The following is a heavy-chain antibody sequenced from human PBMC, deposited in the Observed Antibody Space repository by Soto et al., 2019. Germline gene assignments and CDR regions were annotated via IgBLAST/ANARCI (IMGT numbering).Heavy chain of an antibody. CDR3: ARVSYSTDY. Sequence: GGSLRLSCAASGFTFSSYSMNWVRQAPGKGLEWVSYISQYNTIYYADSVKGRFTISRDNAKNLLYLQMSSLTAEDTAVYYCARVSYSTDYWGQGTLVTVSS. V-gene: IGHV3-48*01. D-gene: IGHD3-10*01. J-gene: IGHJ4*02. CDR1: GFTFSSYS. CDR2: ISQYNTI.